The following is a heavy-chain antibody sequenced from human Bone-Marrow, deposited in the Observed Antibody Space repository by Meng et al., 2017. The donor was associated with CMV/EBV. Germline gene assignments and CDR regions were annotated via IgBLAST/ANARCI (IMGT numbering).Heavy chain of an antibody. V-gene: IGHV5-51*01. CDR2: IYPGDSDT. D-gene: IGHD3-22*01. J-gene: IGHJ4*02. Sequence: GGPLRLSCKGSGYSFTSYWIGWVRQMPGKGLEWMGIIYPGDSDTRYSPSFQGQVTISADKSISTAYLQWSSLKASDTAMYYCARMYYYDSSGYPHYWGQGTLVTVSS. CDR1: GYSFTSYW. CDR3: ARMYYYDSSGYPHY.